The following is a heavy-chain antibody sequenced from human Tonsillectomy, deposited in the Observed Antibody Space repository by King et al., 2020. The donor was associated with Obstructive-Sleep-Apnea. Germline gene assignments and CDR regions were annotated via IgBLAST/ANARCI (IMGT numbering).Heavy chain of an antibody. CDR2: ISSSRGSA. J-gene: IGHJ4*02. Sequence: VQLVESGGDLVQPGGSLRLSCAASGFTFDFYAMTWVRQAPGKGLEWVSTISSSRGSAYYAESVKGRFSISRDISKKTLYLQMNSLRAEDTAVYYCATRMDFYGSRSDPVVDCWGQGTLVTVSS. CDR3: ATRMDFYGSRSDPVVDC. V-gene: IGHV3-23*04. D-gene: IGHD3-10*01. CDR1: GFTFDFYA.